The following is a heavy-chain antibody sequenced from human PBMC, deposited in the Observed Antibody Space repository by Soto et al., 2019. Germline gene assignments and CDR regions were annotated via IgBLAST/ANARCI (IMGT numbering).Heavy chain of an antibody. D-gene: IGHD6-6*01. CDR2: ISSSGSTI. Sequence: GGSLRLSCAASGFTFSDYYMSWIRQAPGKGLEWVSYISSSGSTIYYADSVKGRFTISRDNAKNSLYLQMNSLRAEDTAVYYCARDSLPIAAQPIYYYGMDVWGQGTTVTVSS. CDR3: ARDSLPIAAQPIYYYGMDV. V-gene: IGHV3-11*01. J-gene: IGHJ6*02. CDR1: GFTFSDYY.